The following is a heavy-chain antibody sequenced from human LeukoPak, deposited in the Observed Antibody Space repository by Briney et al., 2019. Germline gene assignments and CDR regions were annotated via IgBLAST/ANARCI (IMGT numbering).Heavy chain of an antibody. CDR3: ARDSVAVAGTDPFDY. J-gene: IGHJ4*02. CDR1: GYTFTSYG. CDR2: ISAYNGNT. Sequence: GASVKVSCKSSGYTFTSYGISWVRQAPGQGLEWMGWISAYNGNTNYAQKLQGRVTMTTDTSTSTAYMELRSLRSDDTAVYYCARDSVAVAGTDPFDYWGQGTLVTVSS. V-gene: IGHV1-18*01. D-gene: IGHD6-19*01.